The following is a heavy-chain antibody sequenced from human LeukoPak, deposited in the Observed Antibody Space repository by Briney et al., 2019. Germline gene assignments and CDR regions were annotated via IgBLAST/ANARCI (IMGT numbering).Heavy chain of an antibody. Sequence: PGGSLRLSCAASGFTFSSYAMSWVRQAPGKGLEWVSAISGSGGSTYYADSAKGRFTISRDNSKNTLYLQMNSLRAEDTAVYYCAKYASSGWSDSYYYYYMDVWGKGTTVTVSS. V-gene: IGHV3-23*01. CDR3: AKYASSGWSDSYYYYYMDV. CDR2: ISGSGGST. D-gene: IGHD6-19*01. J-gene: IGHJ6*03. CDR1: GFTFSSYA.